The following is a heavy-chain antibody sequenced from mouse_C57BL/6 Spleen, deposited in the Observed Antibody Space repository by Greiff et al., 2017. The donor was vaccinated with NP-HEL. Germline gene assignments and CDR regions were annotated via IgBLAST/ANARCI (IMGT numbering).Heavy chain of an antibody. J-gene: IGHJ1*03. CDR2: IYPSDSET. Sequence: QVQLQQPGAELVRPGSSVKLSCKASGYTFTSYWMDWVKQRPGQGLEWIGNIYPSDSETHYNQKFKDKATLTVDKSSSTAYMQLSSLTSEDSAVYYCARSPGWLLPYFDVWGTGTTVTVSS. V-gene: IGHV1-61*01. D-gene: IGHD2-3*01. CDR3: ARSPGWLLPYFDV. CDR1: GYTFTSYW.